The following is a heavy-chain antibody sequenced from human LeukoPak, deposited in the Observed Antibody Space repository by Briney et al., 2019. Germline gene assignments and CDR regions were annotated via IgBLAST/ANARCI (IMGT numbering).Heavy chain of an antibody. D-gene: IGHD2-15*01. J-gene: IGHJ4*02. CDR2: INSDGRST. Sequence: GGSLRLSCAASGFTFSNYWMHWVRQAPGKGLVWVSRINSDGRSTSSADSVKGRFTISRDNAKNTLYLQMNSLRTEDTAVYYCARDQLYCSGGICYFDYWGQGTLVTVSS. CDR3: ARDQLYCSGGICYFDY. CDR1: GFTFSNYW. V-gene: IGHV3-74*01.